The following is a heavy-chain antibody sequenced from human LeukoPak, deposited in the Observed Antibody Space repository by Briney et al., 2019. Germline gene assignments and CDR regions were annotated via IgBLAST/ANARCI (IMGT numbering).Heavy chain of an antibody. CDR1: GYTFTSYY. V-gene: IGHV1-46*01. D-gene: IGHD3-3*01. J-gene: IGHJ5*02. CDR2: INPSGGST. CDR3: ARDWEYYDFWSGSGQLNWFDP. Sequence: ASVKVSCKASGYTFTSYYMHWVRQAPGQGLEWTGIINPSGGSTSYAQKFQGRVTMTRDMSTRTVYMELSSLRSEDTAVYYCARDWEYYDFWSGSGQLNWFDPWGQGTLVTVSS.